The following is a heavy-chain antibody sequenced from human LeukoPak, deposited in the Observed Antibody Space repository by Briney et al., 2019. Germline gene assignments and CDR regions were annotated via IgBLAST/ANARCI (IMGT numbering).Heavy chain of an antibody. CDR2: IWYDGSDK. Sequence: GGSLRLSCAASGFIFSTHGMHWVRQAPGRGLEWVAIIWYDGSDKYYADSVKGRFTISRDNSKDTLYLQMDSLRAEDTAVYYCARGGGLGSGSYYYYFDSWGQGTLVTVSS. CDR1: GFIFSTHG. CDR3: ARGGGLGSGSYYYYFDS. J-gene: IGHJ4*02. V-gene: IGHV3-33*01. D-gene: IGHD3-22*01.